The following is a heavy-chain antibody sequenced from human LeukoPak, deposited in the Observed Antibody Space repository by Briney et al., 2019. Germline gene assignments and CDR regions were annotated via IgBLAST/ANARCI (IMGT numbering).Heavy chain of an antibody. D-gene: IGHD3-9*01. Sequence: SETLSLTCTVSGYSISSGYYWGWIRQPPGQGLEWIGSIYHSGSTYYNPSLKSRVTISLDTSKNQFSLKMTSGTAADTAVYYCARRTTYFGWRPSESPSCFDYWGQGTLVTVSS. J-gene: IGHJ4*02. CDR2: IYHSGST. CDR3: ARRTTYFGWRPSESPSCFDY. V-gene: IGHV4-38-2*02. CDR1: GYSISSGYY.